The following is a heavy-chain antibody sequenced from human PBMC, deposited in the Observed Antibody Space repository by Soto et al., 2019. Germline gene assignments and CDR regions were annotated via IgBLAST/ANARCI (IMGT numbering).Heavy chain of an antibody. Sequence: QAQLQQWGAGLLKPSETLSLTCAVYGGSFSGYYWSWIRQPPGKGLEWIGEINHRGSTKYNPSLKGRVTISADTSKNQFSLNLNSVTAADTAVYYCATVALGVYRSSNSCPGASVEVWGPGTMVTVSS. CDR2: INHRGST. J-gene: IGHJ3*01. CDR1: GGSFSGYY. V-gene: IGHV4-34*01. D-gene: IGHD6-19*01. CDR3: ATVALGVYRSSNSCPGASVEV.